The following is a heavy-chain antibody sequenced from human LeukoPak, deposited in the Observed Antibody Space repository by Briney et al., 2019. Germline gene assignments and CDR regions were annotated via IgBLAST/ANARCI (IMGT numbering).Heavy chain of an antibody. CDR1: GFTFSSYG. CDR2: IWYDGSNE. J-gene: IGHJ3*02. D-gene: IGHD3-3*02. V-gene: IGHV3-33*01. Sequence: QTGGSLRLSCAASGFTFSSYGMHWVRQAPGKGLEWVAVIWYDGSNEYYADSVKGRFTISRDNSKNTLYLQMNSLRAEDTAVYYCASYVLGDAFDIWGQGTMVTVSS. CDR3: ASYVLGDAFDI.